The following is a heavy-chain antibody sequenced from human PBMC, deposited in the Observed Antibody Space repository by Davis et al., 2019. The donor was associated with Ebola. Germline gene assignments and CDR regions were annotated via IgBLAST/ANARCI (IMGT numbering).Heavy chain of an antibody. CDR2: TYYNSKWYS. D-gene: IGHD5-12*01. CDR1: GDSVSSGG. J-gene: IGHJ4*02. Sequence: HSQTLSLTCAISGDSVSSGGWNWIRQSPSRGLEWLGRTYYNSKWYSDYAVSVKSRININPDTSKNQLSLHLNSVTPEDTAVYYCVRGWLRSAFDQWGQGTLVTVSS. CDR3: VRGWLRSAFDQ. V-gene: IGHV6-1*01.